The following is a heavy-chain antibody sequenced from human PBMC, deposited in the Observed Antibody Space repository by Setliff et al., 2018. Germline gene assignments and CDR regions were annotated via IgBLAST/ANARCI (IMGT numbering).Heavy chain of an antibody. CDR1: GGSISSGEHY. V-gene: IGHV4-61*02. J-gene: IGHJ5*02. CDR3: ARSGDYGSGRLSP. Sequence: SETLSLTCTVSGGSISSGEHYWSWIRQPAGKGLEWIGRIHASGSTNYNPALKSRVTISVDTSKNQFSLKLTSVTAADTAVYYCARSGDYGSGRLSPWGQGTLVTVSS. CDR2: IHASGST. D-gene: IGHD3-10*01.